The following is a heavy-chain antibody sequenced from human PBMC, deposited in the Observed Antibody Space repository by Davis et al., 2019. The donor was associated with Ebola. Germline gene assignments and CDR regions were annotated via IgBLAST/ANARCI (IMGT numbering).Heavy chain of an antibody. V-gene: IGHV6-1*01. CDR3: ARGWLRGGMDV. D-gene: IGHD5-18*01. Sequence: HSQTLSLTCAISRDSVSGTSTAWNWIRQSPSRGLEWLGRTYYTSKWINDYGESVTGRITINPDTSKNQFSLQLNSVTPEDTALYYCARGWLRGGMDVWGEGTTVTV. J-gene: IGHJ6*02. CDR1: RDSVSGTSTA. CDR2: TYYTSKWIN.